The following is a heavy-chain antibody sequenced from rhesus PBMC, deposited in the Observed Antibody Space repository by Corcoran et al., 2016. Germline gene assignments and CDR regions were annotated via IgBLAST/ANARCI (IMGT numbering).Heavy chain of an antibody. D-gene: IGHD5-42*01. V-gene: IGHV4-80*01. J-gene: IGHJ4*01. CDR1: GGSFSSYW. CDR3: ARQGIFDY. Sequence: QVQLQESGPGLVKPSETLSLTCAVSGGSFSSYWWSWIRQPPGKGLEWIGEINGNSGSTNYNPSLKSRVTISKDASKSQFSLKLSSVTAADTAVYYCARQGIFDYWGQGVLVTVSS. CDR2: INGNSGST.